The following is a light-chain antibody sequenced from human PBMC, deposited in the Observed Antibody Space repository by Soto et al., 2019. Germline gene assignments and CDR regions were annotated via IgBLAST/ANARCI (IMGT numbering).Light chain of an antibody. Sequence: EIVLTQSPATLSLSPGERATLSCRASQSVSSYLAWYQQKPGQAPRLLLDDASNRATGIPARFSGSGSGTDFTLTISSLEPEDFAVYYCQQRSNWPPATVGGGTKVEIK. CDR2: DAS. CDR3: QQRSNWPPAT. V-gene: IGKV3-11*01. J-gene: IGKJ4*01. CDR1: QSVSSY.